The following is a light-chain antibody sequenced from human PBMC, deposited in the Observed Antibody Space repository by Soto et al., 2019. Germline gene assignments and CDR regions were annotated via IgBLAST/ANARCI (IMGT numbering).Light chain of an antibody. J-gene: IGKJ2*01. Sequence: EIVLTQSPATLSLSPGERATLSCRASQSVSSSLAWFQHKPGQAPRLLIYDASNRATGIPARFSGRGSGTDFTLTIRSLEAEDSAVYFCQQRSNWPRTFGQGTKLEI. CDR1: QSVSSS. V-gene: IGKV3-11*01. CDR3: QQRSNWPRT. CDR2: DAS.